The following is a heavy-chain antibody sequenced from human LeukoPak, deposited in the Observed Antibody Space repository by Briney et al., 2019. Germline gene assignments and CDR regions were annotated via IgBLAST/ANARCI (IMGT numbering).Heavy chain of an antibody. J-gene: IGHJ4*02. CDR1: GYTFTGYY. V-gene: IGHV1-2*02. Sequence: ASVKVSCKASGYTFTGYYMHWVRQAPGQGLEWMGWINPNSGGTNYAQKFQGRVTMTRDTSTSTVYMELSSLRSEDTAVYYCARSFLDSSGYYLDYWGQGTLVTVSS. CDR2: INPNSGGT. D-gene: IGHD3-22*01. CDR3: ARSFLDSSGYYLDY.